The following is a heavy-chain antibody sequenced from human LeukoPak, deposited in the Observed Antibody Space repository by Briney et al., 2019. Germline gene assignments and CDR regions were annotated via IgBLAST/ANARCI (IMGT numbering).Heavy chain of an antibody. Sequence: GRSLRLSCAASGFTFSSYAMHWVRQAPGKGLEWVAVISYDGSNKYYADSVKGRFTISRDNSKNTLYLQMNRLRAEDTDVYYCASPVVGYSGYDLPFATWGQGTLVTVSS. J-gene: IGHJ5*02. CDR3: ASPVVGYSGYDLPFAT. D-gene: IGHD5-12*01. V-gene: IGHV3-30*01. CDR2: ISYDGSNK. CDR1: GFTFSSYA.